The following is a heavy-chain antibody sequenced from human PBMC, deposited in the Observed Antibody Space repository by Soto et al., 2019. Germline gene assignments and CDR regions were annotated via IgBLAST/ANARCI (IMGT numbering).Heavy chain of an antibody. CDR2: IDPSDSYT. Sequence: LKISCKASGYNFTAFWIHWVRQMPGKGLEWLGKIDPSDSYTNYSPSFEGHVTISTDNSITTAYLQWSSLRASDTALYFCARVHKNWFDSWAQGTMVTVSS. CDR1: GYNFTAFW. V-gene: IGHV5-10-1*01. CDR3: ARVHKNWFDS. J-gene: IGHJ5*01.